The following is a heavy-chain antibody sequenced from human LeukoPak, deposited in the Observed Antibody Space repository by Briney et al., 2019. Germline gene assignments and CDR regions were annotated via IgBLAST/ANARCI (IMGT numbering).Heavy chain of an antibody. CDR1: GFTFSDYW. CDR3: ARVRGGN. D-gene: IGHD3-16*01. J-gene: IGHJ4*02. CDR2: INEYGTT. V-gene: IGHV3-74*03. Sequence: GGSLRLSCAASGFTFSDYWMYWVRQPPGEGLVWMSNINEYGTTTYAESVKGRFTVSRDNAKNILYLQMNSLRAEDTAVYFCARVRGGNWGQGTLVTVSS.